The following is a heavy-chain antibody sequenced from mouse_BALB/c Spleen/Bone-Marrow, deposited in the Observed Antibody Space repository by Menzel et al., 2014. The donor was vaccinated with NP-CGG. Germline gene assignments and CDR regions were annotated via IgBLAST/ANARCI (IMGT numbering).Heavy chain of an antibody. V-gene: IGHV1S81*02. CDR1: GYTFTSYY. Sequence: VQLQQSGAGLVKPGASVKLSCKASGYTFTSYYMYWVKQRPEQGLEWIGEINPSNGGTNFNEKFKSKATLTVDKSSSTAYMQLSSLTSEDSAVYYCTRREYYRYDRAMDYWGQGTSVTVSS. D-gene: IGHD2-14*01. J-gene: IGHJ4*01. CDR2: INPSNGGT. CDR3: TRREYYRYDRAMDY.